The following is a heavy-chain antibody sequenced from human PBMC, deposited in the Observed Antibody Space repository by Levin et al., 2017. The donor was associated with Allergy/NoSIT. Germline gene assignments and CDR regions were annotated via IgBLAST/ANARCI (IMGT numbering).Heavy chain of an antibody. D-gene: IGHD3-10*01. CDR3: ARHFGELSGYFDY. J-gene: IGHJ4*02. CDR1: GGSISSGGYY. CDR2: IYYSGST. Sequence: ASQTLSLTCTVSGGSISSGGYYWSWIRQHPGKGLEWIGYIYYSGSTYYNPSLKSRVTISVDTSKNQFSLKLSSVTAADTAVYYCARHFGELSGYFDYWGQGTLVTVSS. V-gene: IGHV4-31*03.